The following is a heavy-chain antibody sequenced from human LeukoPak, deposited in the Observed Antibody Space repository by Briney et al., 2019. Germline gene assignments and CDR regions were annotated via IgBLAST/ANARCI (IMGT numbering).Heavy chain of an antibody. D-gene: IGHD3-10*01. CDR1: RFTFSSYW. J-gene: IGHJ4*02. Sequence: GSLRLSCAASRFTFSSYWMSWVRQAPGKGLEWVANIKQDGSEKYYVDSVKGRFTISRDNAKNSLYLQMNSLRAEDTALYYWARGRELGYWGQGTLVTVSS. CDR3: ARGRELGY. V-gene: IGHV3-7*04. CDR2: IKQDGSEK.